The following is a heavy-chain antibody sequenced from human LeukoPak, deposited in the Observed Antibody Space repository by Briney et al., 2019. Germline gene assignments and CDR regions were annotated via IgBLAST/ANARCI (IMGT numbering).Heavy chain of an antibody. J-gene: IGHJ4*02. CDR3: AREDEYRGSYRAFDY. D-gene: IGHD1-26*01. CDR2: ISYDGSNK. CDR1: GFTYSSYA. V-gene: IGHV3-30*04. Sequence: PGGSLRLSCAASGFTYSSYAMHWVRQAPGKGLEWVAVISYDGSNKYYADSVKGRFTISRDNSKNTLYVQMNSLRGEDTAVYYCAREDEYRGSYRAFDYWGQGTLVTVSS.